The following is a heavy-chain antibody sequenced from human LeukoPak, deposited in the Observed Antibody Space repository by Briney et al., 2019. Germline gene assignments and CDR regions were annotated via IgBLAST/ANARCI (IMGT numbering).Heavy chain of an antibody. CDR2: INSDGSST. CDR1: GFTFSSYW. Sequence: GGSLRLSCAASGFTFSSYWMHWVRHAPGKGLVWVSRINSDGSSTSYADSVKGRFTISRDNAKNTLYLQMNSLRAEDTAVYYYAREYCSGGSCLGDFDYWGQGTLVTVSS. J-gene: IGHJ4*02. CDR3: AREYCSGGSCLGDFDY. D-gene: IGHD2-15*01. V-gene: IGHV3-74*01.